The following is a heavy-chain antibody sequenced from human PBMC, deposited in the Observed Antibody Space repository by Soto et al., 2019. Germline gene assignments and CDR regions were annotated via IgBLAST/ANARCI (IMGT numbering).Heavy chain of an antibody. V-gene: IGHV5-10-1*01. J-gene: IGHJ1*01. CDR1: GYSFTNYW. CDR2: IDPSDSYT. Sequence: EVQLVQSGAEVKKPGESLRISCKGSGYSFTNYWINWVRQMPGKGLEWMGRIDPSDSYTDYSPSFQGHITISADKSINTAYLQWNSLKASDTAMYYCARPDCSGGGCYLVQYWGQGTLVTVSS. CDR3: ARPDCSGGGCYLVQY. D-gene: IGHD2-15*01.